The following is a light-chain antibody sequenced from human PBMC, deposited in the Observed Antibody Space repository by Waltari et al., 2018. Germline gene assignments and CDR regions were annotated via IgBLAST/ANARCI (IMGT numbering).Light chain of an antibody. CDR3: QQYYSTPYT. CDR1: QSVLDDSNNKNY. CDR2: WAS. V-gene: IGKV4-1*01. Sequence: DIVMTQSPESLAVPLGERVTITCRSSQSVLDDSNNKNYVAWYQQKPGQPPKLLIYWASTRESGVPDRISGSESGTEFTLTVSSLQAEDVALYYCQQYYSTPYTFGQGTKVEI. J-gene: IGKJ2*01.